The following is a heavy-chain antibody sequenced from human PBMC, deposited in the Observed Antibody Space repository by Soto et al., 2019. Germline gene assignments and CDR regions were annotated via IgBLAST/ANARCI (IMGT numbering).Heavy chain of an antibody. CDR1: GYIFTSYG. J-gene: IGHJ6*02. CDR2: INTYNGHT. Sequence: ASVKVSCKTSGYIFTSYGIGWARQAPGQGLEWMGWINTYNGHTYYAQNLQGRVTLTTDTSTSTAYMELRSLRSNDTAIYYCAMVDVYVTPSPQDVWGQGTTVTVS. CDR3: AMVDVYVTPSPQDV. V-gene: IGHV1-18*01. D-gene: IGHD3-16*01.